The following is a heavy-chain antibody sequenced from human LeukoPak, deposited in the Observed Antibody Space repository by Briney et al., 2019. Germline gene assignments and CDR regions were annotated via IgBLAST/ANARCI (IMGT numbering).Heavy chain of an antibody. CDR1: GGSISSGGYY. D-gene: IGHD6-13*01. Sequence: SETLSLTCTVSGGSISSGGYYWSWIRQPPGKGLEWIGYIYHSGSTYYNPSLKSRVTISVDRSKNQFSLKLSSVTAADTAVYYCARDVLAGKTTNEVIDYWGQGTLVTVSS. J-gene: IGHJ4*02. CDR3: ARDVLAGKTTNEVIDY. CDR2: IYHSGST. V-gene: IGHV4-30-2*01.